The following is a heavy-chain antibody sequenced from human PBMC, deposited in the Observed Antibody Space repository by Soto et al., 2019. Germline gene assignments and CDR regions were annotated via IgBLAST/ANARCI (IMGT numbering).Heavy chain of an antibody. V-gene: IGHV1-18*01. CDR2: ISAYNGNT. CDR3: ASVTYYDYVWGSYRKGGPRGMDV. D-gene: IGHD3-16*02. J-gene: IGHJ6*02. Sequence: ASVKVSCKASGYTFTSYGISWVRQAPGQGLEWMGWISAYNGNTNYAQKFQGRVTITADKSTSTAYMELSSLRSEDTAVYYCASVTYYDYVWGSYRKGGPRGMDVWGQGTTVTVSS. CDR1: GYTFTSYG.